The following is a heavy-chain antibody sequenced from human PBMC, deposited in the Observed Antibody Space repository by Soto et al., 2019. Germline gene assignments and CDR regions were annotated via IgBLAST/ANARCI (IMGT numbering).Heavy chain of an antibody. D-gene: IGHD3-9*01. CDR2: INPSGGST. Sequence: ASVKVSCKASGYTFTSYYMHWVRQAPGQGLEWMGIINPSGGSTSYAQKFQGRVTMTRDTSTSTVYMELSSLRSEDTDVYYCAREVVGDYDILTGYYRPNYRMDVWGQGTTVTVSS. V-gene: IGHV1-46*01. J-gene: IGHJ6*02. CDR1: GYTFTSYY. CDR3: AREVVGDYDILTGYYRPNYRMDV.